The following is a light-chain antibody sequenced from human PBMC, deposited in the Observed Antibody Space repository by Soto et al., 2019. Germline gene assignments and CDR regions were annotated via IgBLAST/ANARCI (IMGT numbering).Light chain of an antibody. J-gene: IGKJ4*02. V-gene: IGKV3-15*01. Sequence: EIFMTQSPATLSVFPGERVILSCRASQSVGSTLAWYQQKPGQAPRLLIRGASTRATGVPARFSGSGSGTEFTLSICSLQSEDFAVYYCHQYSSSLTFGGGTTLEIK. CDR2: GAS. CDR3: HQYSSSLT. CDR1: QSVGST.